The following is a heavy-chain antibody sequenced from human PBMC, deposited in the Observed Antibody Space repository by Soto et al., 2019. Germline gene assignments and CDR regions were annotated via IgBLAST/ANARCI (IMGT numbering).Heavy chain of an antibody. CDR3: ARGRYGDY. V-gene: IGHV1-18*01. D-gene: IGHD1-1*01. CDR2: ISAHNGNT. Sequence: QVHLVQSGAEVKKPGASVKVSCKASGYTFTSYDITWVRQAPGQGLEWMGWISAHNGNTDYAQKLQGRVIVTRDTSTGTAYMELRSLRSDDTAVYYCARGRYGDYWGQGALVTVSS. CDR1: GYTFTSYD. J-gene: IGHJ4*02.